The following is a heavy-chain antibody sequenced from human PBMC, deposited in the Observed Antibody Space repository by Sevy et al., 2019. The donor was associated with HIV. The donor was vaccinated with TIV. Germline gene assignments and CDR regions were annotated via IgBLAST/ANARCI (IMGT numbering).Heavy chain of an antibody. V-gene: IGHV3-21*01. Sequence: GGSLRLSCAASGFTFSSYSMNWVRQAPGKGLEWVSSISSSSSYIYYEDSVKGRFTISRDNAKNSLYLQMNSLRAEDTAVYYCARGPVAAAGTVDWFDPWGQGTLVTVSS. CDR1: GFTFSSYS. CDR2: ISSSSSYI. D-gene: IGHD6-13*01. CDR3: ARGPVAAAGTVDWFDP. J-gene: IGHJ5*02.